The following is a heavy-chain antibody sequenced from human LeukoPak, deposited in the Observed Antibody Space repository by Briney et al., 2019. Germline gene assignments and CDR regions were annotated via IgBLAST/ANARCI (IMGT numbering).Heavy chain of an antibody. D-gene: IGHD2-2*01. V-gene: IGHV3-30*03. Sequence: GGSLRLSCAASGFAFSTYAMSWVRQAPGKGLEWVAVISYDGRNIHYPDSVKGRFTISRDISTDTLWLQMDSLRTEDTAVYYCARGPLRGTAAAIDYWGQGTLVTVSS. CDR2: ISYDGRNI. CDR3: ARGPLRGTAAAIDY. CDR1: GFAFSTYA. J-gene: IGHJ4*02.